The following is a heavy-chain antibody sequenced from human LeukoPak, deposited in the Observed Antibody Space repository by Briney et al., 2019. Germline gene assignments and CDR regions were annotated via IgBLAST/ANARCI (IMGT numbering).Heavy chain of an antibody. CDR2: IKGDGSST. CDR1: GFTFSSYW. V-gene: IGHV3-74*01. CDR3: ARSGRGLPIDY. J-gene: IGHJ4*02. D-gene: IGHD5-18*01. Sequence: GGSLRLSCAASGFTFSSYWMHWVRHTPGKGLVWVSRIKGDGSSTSYADSVKGRFTISRDNAKNTLYLQMNSLRAEDTAVYYCARSGRGLPIDYWGQGTLVTVSS.